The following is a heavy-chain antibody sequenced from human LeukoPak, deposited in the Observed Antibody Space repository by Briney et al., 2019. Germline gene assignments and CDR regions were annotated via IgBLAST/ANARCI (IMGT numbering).Heavy chain of an antibody. Sequence: GGSLRLSCAASGFTVSSNYMSWVRQAPGKGLEWVSVIYSGGSTYYADSVKGRFTISSDNSKNTLYLQMNSLRAEDTAVYYCARENIVVVPAAMDNYGMDVWGQGTTVTVSS. CDR1: GFTVSSNY. D-gene: IGHD2-2*01. CDR3: ARENIVVVPAAMDNYGMDV. V-gene: IGHV3-66*01. J-gene: IGHJ6*02. CDR2: IYSGGST.